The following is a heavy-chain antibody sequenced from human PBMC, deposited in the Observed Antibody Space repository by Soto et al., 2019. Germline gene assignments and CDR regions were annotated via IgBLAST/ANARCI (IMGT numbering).Heavy chain of an antibody. D-gene: IGHD3-9*01. CDR3: ARSTLVLTSYQFLGDYYYYGMDV. CDR1: GYSFTSYW. CDR2: IYPGDSDT. V-gene: IGHV5-51*01. J-gene: IGHJ6*02. Sequence: PGESLKISCKGSGYSFTSYWIGWVRQMPGKGLEWMGIIYPGDSDTRYSPSFQGRVTISADKSISTAYLQWSSLKASDTAMYYCARSTLVLTSYQFLGDYYYYGMDVWGQGNTVTVSS.